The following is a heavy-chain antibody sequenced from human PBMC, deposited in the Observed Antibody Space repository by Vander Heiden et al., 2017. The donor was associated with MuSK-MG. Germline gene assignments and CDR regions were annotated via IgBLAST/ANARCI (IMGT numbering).Heavy chain of an antibody. CDR1: GFTFTSSA. D-gene: IGHD2-15*01. Sequence: QMQLVQSGPEVKKPRTSVKVSCKASGFTFTSSAVQWVRQARGQRLEWIGWIVGGSGNTNYAQKFQERVTITRDMSTSTAYMELSSLRSEDTAVYYCAADSTPLCSYYYYYMDVWGKGTTVTVSS. CDR2: IVGGSGNT. J-gene: IGHJ6*03. CDR3: AADSTPLCSYYYYYMDV. V-gene: IGHV1-58*01.